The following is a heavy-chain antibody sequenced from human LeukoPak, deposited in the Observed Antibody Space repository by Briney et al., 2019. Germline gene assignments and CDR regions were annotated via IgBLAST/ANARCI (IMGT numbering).Heavy chain of an antibody. CDR1: GFTFSAYA. CDR2: ISGSDGTI. J-gene: IGHJ4*02. D-gene: IGHD6-19*01. V-gene: IGHV3-23*01. CDR3: AKRSSYSSGYYGDY. Sequence: GGSLRLSCAASGFTFSAYAMSWVRQAPGKGPEWVSAISGSDGTIYYADSVKGRFTVSRDNSKNTLYLQMNSLGAEDSAIYYCAKRSSYSSGYYGDYWGQGTLVTVPS.